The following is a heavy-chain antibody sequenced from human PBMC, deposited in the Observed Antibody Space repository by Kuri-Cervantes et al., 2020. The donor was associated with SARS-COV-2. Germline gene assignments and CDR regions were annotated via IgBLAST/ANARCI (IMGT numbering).Heavy chain of an antibody. J-gene: IGHJ4*02. V-gene: IGHV1-69*02. D-gene: IGHD3-22*01. CDR1: GGTFSSYT. CDR2: IIPILGIA. Sequence: SVKVSCKASGGTFSSYTISWVRQAPGQGLEWMGRIIPILGIANYAQKFQGRVTITADKSTSTAYMELSSLRSDDTAVYYCARSYFYDSSGYVMDYWGQGTLVTVSS. CDR3: ARSYFYDSSGYVMDY.